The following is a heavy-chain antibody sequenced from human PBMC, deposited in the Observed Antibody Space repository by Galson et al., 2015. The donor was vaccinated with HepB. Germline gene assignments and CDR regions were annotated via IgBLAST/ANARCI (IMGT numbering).Heavy chain of an antibody. D-gene: IGHD3-10*01. J-gene: IGHJ4*02. V-gene: IGHV1-69*06. Sequence: SVKVSRKASGGTFSSYGTSWVRQAPGQGPEWMGEIIPMFGTANYAQKFQGRVTITADKSTSTTYMELSSLTSEDTAVYYCARGADRGIFFHYWGQGTLVTVSS. CDR1: GGTFSSYG. CDR3: ARGADRGIFFHY. CDR2: IIPMFGTA.